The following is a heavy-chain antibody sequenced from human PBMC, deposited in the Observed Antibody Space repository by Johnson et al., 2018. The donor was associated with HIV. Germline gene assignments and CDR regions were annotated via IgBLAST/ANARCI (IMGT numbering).Heavy chain of an antibody. J-gene: IGHJ3*02. D-gene: IGHD3-10*01. V-gene: IGHV3-11*01. CDR2: ISSSGSTI. CDR3: AKALLLWFGEALHAFDI. Sequence: QVQLVESGGGLVKPGGSLRLSCAASGFTFSDYYMSWIRQAPGKGLEWVSYISSSGSTIYYADSVKGRFTLSRDNSKNTLYLQMNSLRAEDTAIYYCAKALLLWFGEALHAFDIWGQGTMVTVSS. CDR1: GFTFSDYY.